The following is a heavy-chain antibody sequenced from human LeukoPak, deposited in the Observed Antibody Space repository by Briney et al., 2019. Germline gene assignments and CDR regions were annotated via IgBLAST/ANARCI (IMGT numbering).Heavy chain of an antibody. V-gene: IGHV1-18*01. J-gene: IGHJ4*02. CDR2: VSAYADDT. CDR1: GYTFTSYG. D-gene: IGHD2-15*01. Sequence: ASVKVSCKASGYTFTSYGTSWVRQAPGQGLEWMGWVSAYADDTNYVQKFRGRVTMTTDTSTSTAYMELRSLRSDDTAVYYCARDCIGCHGFDYWGQGTLVTVSS. CDR3: ARDCIGCHGFDY.